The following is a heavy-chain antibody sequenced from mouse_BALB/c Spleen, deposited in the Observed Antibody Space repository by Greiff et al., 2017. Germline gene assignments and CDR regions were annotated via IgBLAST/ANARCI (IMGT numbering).Heavy chain of an antibody. Sequence: VQLKQSGAELVKPGASVKLSCTASGFNIKDTYMHWVKQRPEQGLEWIGRIDPANGNTKYDPKFQGKATITADTSSNTAYLQLSSLTSEDTAVYYCARSDYGNYPFAYWGQGTLVTVSA. D-gene: IGHD2-1*01. CDR2: IDPANGNT. CDR3: ARSDYGNYPFAY. J-gene: IGHJ3*01. V-gene: IGHV14-3*02. CDR1: GFNIKDTY.